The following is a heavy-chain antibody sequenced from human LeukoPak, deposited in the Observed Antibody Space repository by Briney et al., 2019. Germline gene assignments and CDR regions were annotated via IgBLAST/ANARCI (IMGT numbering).Heavy chain of an antibody. CDR1: GFTFSSCA. Sequence: GGSLRLSCAASGFTFSSCAMSWARQAPGKGLEWVSGLSGSGSSTYYADSVKGRFTISRDNSKNTLYLQVNSLRAEDTAVYYCAKVRLLWFGELLSRGLDTFDIWGPGTMVTVSS. J-gene: IGHJ3*02. CDR2: LSGSGSST. V-gene: IGHV3-23*01. D-gene: IGHD3-10*01. CDR3: AKVRLLWFGELLSRGLDTFDI.